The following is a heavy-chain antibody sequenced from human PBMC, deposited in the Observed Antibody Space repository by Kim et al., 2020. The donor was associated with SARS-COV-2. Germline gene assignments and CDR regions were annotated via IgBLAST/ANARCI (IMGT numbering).Heavy chain of an antibody. CDR3: ARGVLSAYCGGDCPWGFDL. CDR1: GYTFTSYG. J-gene: IGHJ2*01. V-gene: IGHV1-18*01. CDR2: ISAYNGNT. Sequence: ASVKVSCKASGYTFTSYGISWVRQAPGQGLEWMGWISAYNGNTNYAQKLQGRVTMTTDTSTSTAYMELRSLRSDDTAVYYCARGVLSAYCGGDCPWGFDLWGRGTLVTVSS. D-gene: IGHD2-21*02.